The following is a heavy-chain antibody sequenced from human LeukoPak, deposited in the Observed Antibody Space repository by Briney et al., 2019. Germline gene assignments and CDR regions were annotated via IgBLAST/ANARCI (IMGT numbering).Heavy chain of an antibody. V-gene: IGHV3-7*04. CDR2: IKQDGSAK. D-gene: IGHD6-19*01. J-gene: IGHJ4*02. CDR1: GFTFSRSA. Sequence: GGSLRLSCAVSGFTFSRSAVNWVRQAPGKGLEWVANIKQDGSAKYYVDSVKGRFTISRDNAKNSLYLQMNSLGAEDTAVYYCARTIREQWLTIDYWGQGTLVTFSS. CDR3: ARTIREQWLTIDY.